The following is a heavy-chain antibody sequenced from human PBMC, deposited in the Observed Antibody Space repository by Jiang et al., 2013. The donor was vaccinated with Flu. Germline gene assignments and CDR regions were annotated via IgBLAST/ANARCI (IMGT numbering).Heavy chain of an antibody. V-gene: IGHV3-23*01. Sequence: GWVRQAPGKGLEWVSGISGNGGRTYYAGSVKGRFTISRDNSKNALYLQMNSLRAEDAAVYYCAKDNGGNSDWYFDLWGRGTLVTVSS. CDR2: ISGNGGRT. D-gene: IGHD4-23*01. CDR3: AKDNGGNSDWYFDL. J-gene: IGHJ2*01.